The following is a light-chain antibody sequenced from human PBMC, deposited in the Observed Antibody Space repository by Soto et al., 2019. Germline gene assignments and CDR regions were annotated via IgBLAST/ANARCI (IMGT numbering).Light chain of an antibody. J-gene: IGLJ1*01. V-gene: IGLV2-23*02. Sequence: QSALTQPASVSGSHGQLFTISFAGTSSDVGSYNLVSWYQQHPGKAPKIMIYEVSKRPSGVSNLFSGSKSGNTASLTISGLQAEDDAEYYCCSYAGSSTFFGTGTKVTVL. CDR3: CSYAGSSTF. CDR2: EVS. CDR1: SSDVGSYNL.